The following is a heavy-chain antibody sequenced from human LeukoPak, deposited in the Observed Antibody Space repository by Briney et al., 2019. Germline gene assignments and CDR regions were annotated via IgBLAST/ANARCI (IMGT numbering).Heavy chain of an antibody. CDR1: GFTFSSFS. J-gene: IGHJ4*02. D-gene: IGHD3-22*01. CDR3: AKEDVGYYYDSSGYYDY. CDR2: ISGSGGST. V-gene: IGHV3-23*01. Sequence: GGSLRLSCAASGFTFSSFSMSWVRQAPGKGLEWVSAISGSGGSTYYADSVKGRFTISRDNSKNTLYLQMNSLRAEDTAVYYCAKEDVGYYYDSSGYYDYWGQGTLVTVSS.